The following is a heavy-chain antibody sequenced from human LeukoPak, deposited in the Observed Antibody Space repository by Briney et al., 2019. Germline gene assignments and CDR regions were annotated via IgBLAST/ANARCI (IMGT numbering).Heavy chain of an antibody. CDR3: ARDPQIVVATEDY. J-gene: IGHJ4*02. V-gene: IGHV1-2*02. D-gene: IGHD2-21*02. Sequence: ASVKVSCKASGYTFTGYHMHWVRQAPGQGLEWMGWINPNSGGTNYARKFQGRVTMTRDTSISTAYMELSRLRSDDTAVYYCARDPQIVVATEDYWGQGTLVTVSS. CDR2: INPNSGGT. CDR1: GYTFTGYH.